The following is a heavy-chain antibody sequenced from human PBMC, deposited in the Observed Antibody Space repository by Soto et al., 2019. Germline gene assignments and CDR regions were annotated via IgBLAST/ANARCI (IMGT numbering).Heavy chain of an antibody. V-gene: IGHV3-23*01. Sequence: EVQLLASGGGLVQPGGSLRLSCAASGFTFSSNAMSWVRQAPGKGLEWVSAISGSGGSTYYADSVKSRFTISRDNSKNTLYLQMNSLRAEDTAVYYCAKDRFDISGDSSGYSDLWGRGTLVTVSS. CDR2: ISGSGGST. CDR3: AKDRFDISGDSSGYSDL. D-gene: IGHD3-22*01. J-gene: IGHJ2*01. CDR1: GFTFSSNA.